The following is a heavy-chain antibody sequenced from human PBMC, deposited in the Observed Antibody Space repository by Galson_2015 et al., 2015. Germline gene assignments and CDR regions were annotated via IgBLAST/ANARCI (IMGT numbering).Heavy chain of an antibody. D-gene: IGHD3-10*01. V-gene: IGHV1-69*13. CDR3: ARITMVRGVIGAFGMDV. J-gene: IGHJ6*02. CDR1: GGTFSSYA. Sequence: SVKVSCKASGGTFSSYAISWVRQAPGQGLEWMGGIIPIFGTANYAQKFQGRVTITADESTSTAYMELSSLKSEDTAVYYCARITMVRGVIGAFGMDVWGQGTTVTVSS. CDR2: IIPIFGTA.